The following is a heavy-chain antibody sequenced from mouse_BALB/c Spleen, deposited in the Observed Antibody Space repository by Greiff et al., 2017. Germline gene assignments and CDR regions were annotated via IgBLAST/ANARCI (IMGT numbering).Heavy chain of an antibody. CDR2: INPYNDGT. Sequence: VQLQQSGPELVKPGASVKMSCQASGYPFTSYVMHWVKQKPGQGLEWIGYINPYNDGTKYNEKFTGKATLTSDKSSSTAYMERSSLTSEDSAVYYRERADGYYGDIDVWGAGTTVTVSS. V-gene: IGHV1-14*01. J-gene: IGHJ1*01. CDR1: GYPFTSYV. CDR3: ERADGYYGDIDV. D-gene: IGHD2-3*01.